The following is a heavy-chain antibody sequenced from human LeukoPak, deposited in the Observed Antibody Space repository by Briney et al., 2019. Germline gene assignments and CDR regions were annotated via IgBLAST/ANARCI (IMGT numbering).Heavy chain of an antibody. CDR1: GFTVSSNY. Sequence: PGGSLRLSCAASGFTVSSNYVNWVRQAPGKGLEWVSYISGGGSNIYYADSVKGRFTVSRDDAKNSLYLQMNSLRAEDTAVYYCARTPTYGFWSGYTLDVWGQGTTVTVSS. D-gene: IGHD3-3*01. V-gene: IGHV3-48*03. CDR2: ISGGGSNI. CDR3: ARTPTYGFWSGYTLDV. J-gene: IGHJ6*02.